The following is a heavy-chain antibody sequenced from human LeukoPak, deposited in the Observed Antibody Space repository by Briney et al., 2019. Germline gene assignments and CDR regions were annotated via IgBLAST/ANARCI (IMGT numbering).Heavy chain of an antibody. J-gene: IGHJ4*02. D-gene: IGHD6-6*01. CDR1: GGSISSYY. Sequence: PSETLSLTCTVSGGSISSYYWSWIRQPPGKGLEWIGYIYYSGSTNYNPSLKSRVTISVDTSKNQFSLKLSSVTAADTAVYYCARGDILAALVDYWGQGTLVTVSS. V-gene: IGHV4-59*01. CDR2: IYYSGST. CDR3: ARGDILAALVDY.